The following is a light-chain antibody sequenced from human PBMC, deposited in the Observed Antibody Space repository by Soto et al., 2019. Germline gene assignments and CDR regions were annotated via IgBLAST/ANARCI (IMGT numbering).Light chain of an antibody. J-gene: IGKJ3*01. CDR1: QSVSSNY. CDR2: GTS. Sequence: EIVLTQSPGTLSLSPGERATLSCRASQSVSSNYLAWYQQKPGQAPRLLIFGTSNRATGIPDRFSGSGSGTEFILTIIRMEPEDVAVDYCQQYDDSPPFTFGPGTKVDIK. CDR3: QQYDDSPPFT. V-gene: IGKV3-20*01.